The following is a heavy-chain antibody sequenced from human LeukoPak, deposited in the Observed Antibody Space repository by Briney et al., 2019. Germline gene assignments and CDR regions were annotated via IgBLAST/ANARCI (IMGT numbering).Heavy chain of an antibody. CDR3: ARVCDYYDYYYMDV. CDR1: GGSISSYY. CDR2: IYYSGST. V-gene: IGHV4-59*01. J-gene: IGHJ6*03. Sequence: SETLSLTCTVSGGSISSYYWSWIRQPPGKGLELIGYIYYSGSTNYNPSLKSRVTISVDTSKNQFSLKLSSVTAADTAVYYCARVCDYYDYYYMDVWGKGTTVTVSS.